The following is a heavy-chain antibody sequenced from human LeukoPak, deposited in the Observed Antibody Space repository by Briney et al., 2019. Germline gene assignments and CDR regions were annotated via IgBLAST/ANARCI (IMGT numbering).Heavy chain of an antibody. Sequence: GGSLRLSCAASGFTFSIYWMHWVRQAPGKGLVWVSRISGDGGCSNYADYVKGRFTISRDNAKNTLYLQMNSLRTEDTAVYYCTRNPGMDVWGQGTTVTVSS. CDR2: ISGDGGCS. J-gene: IGHJ6*02. V-gene: IGHV3-74*01. CDR3: TRNPGMDV. CDR1: GFTFSIYW.